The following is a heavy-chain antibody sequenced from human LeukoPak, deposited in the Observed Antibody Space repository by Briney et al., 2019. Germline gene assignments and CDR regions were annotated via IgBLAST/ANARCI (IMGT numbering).Heavy chain of an antibody. J-gene: IGHJ4*02. CDR3: ARDGGYCSSTNCYDY. Sequence: SETLSLTCTVSGGSISSSSYYWGWIRQPPGKGLEWIGSIYYSGSTNYNPSLKSRVTISVDTSKNQFSLKLRSVTAADTAVYYCARDGGYCSSTNCYDYWGQGTLVTVSS. CDR2: IYYSGST. CDR1: GGSISSSSYY. D-gene: IGHD2-2*03. V-gene: IGHV4-39*07.